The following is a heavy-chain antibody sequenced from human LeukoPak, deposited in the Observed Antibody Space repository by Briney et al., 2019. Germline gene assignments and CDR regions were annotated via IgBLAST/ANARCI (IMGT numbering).Heavy chain of an antibody. CDR3: AKAVTGYSPFDY. V-gene: IGHV3-23*01. CDR2: ISGSGGST. D-gene: IGHD3-9*01. CDR1: GFSFNNYA. J-gene: IGHJ4*02. Sequence: PGGSLRLSCAGSGFSFNNYAMYWVRQAPGKGLEWASAISGSGGSTYYADSVKGRFTISRDNSKNTLYLQMNSLRAEDTAIYYCAKAVTGYSPFDYWGQGTLVTVSS.